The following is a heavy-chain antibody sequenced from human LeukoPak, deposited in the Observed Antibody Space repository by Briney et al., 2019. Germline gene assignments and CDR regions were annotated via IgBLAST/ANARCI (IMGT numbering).Heavy chain of an antibody. CDR3: ARDPPTGDWLPLFGY. Sequence: PGGSLRLSCAASGFTFSSYWMSWVRQAPGKGLEWVANIKQDGSEKYYVDSVKGRFTISRDNAKNSLYLQMNSLRAEDTAVYYCARDPPTGDWLPLFGYWGQGTLVTVSS. J-gene: IGHJ4*02. V-gene: IGHV3-7*03. CDR2: IKQDGSEK. CDR1: GFTFSSYW. D-gene: IGHD3-9*01.